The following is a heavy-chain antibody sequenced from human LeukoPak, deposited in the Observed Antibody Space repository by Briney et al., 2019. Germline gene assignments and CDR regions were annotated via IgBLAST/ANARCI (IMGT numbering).Heavy chain of an antibody. D-gene: IGHD5-18*01. CDR3: ARDHFGYYYYYYGMDV. J-gene: IGHJ6*02. CDR2: IYSGGST. V-gene: IGHV3-66*01. CDR1: GFTFSSYA. Sequence: GGSLRLSCAASGFTFSSYAMSWVRQAPGKGLEWVSVIYSGGSTYYADSVKGRFTISRDNSKNTLYLQMNSLRAEDTAVYYCARDHFGYYYYYYGMDVWGQGTTVTVSS.